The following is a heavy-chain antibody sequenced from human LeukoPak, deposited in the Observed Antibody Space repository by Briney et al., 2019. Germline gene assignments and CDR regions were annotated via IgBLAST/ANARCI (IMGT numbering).Heavy chain of an antibody. J-gene: IGHJ4*02. CDR2: ISGSGGGT. D-gene: IGHD6-19*01. V-gene: IGHV3-23*01. Sequence: GGSLRLSCAAFGFTFSSYAMTWVRQAPRKGLEWVSAISGSGGGTYYADSVKGRFTISRDNSKNTLYLQMNSLRADDTAVYYCAKNAGYSSGWYGDYWGQGSLVTVSS. CDR1: GFTFSSYA. CDR3: AKNAGYSSGWYGDY.